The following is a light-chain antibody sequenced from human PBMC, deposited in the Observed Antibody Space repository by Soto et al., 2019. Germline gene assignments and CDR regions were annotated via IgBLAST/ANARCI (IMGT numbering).Light chain of an antibody. CDR3: SSYTSISTHV. Sequence: QSALTQPASVSGSPGQSITISCTGTSSDIGSFTFVSWYQQHPGKVPKLMIFDVNRRPSGVSDRFSGSKSGKTASLTISGLADEDEGYYYRSSYTSISTHVFGSGTKVTVL. J-gene: IGLJ1*01. CDR1: SSDIGSFTF. V-gene: IGLV2-14*03. CDR2: DVN.